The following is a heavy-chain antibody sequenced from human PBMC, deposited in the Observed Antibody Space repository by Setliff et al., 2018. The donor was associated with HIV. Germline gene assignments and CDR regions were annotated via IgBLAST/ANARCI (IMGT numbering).Heavy chain of an antibody. CDR2: ISSSSSYI. D-gene: IGHD1-26*01. CDR1: GFTFSSYS. J-gene: IGHJ4*02. CDR3: ARGTVGATFLHNDY. Sequence: GSLRLSCAASGFTFSSYSMNWVRQAPGKGLEWVSSISSSSSYIYYADSVKGRSTISRDNAKNSLYLQMNSLRAEDTAVYYCARGTVGATFLHNDYWGQGTLVTVSS. V-gene: IGHV3-21*01.